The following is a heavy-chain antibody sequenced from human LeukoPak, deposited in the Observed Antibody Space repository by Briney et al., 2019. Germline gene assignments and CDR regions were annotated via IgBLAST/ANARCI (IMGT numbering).Heavy chain of an antibody. J-gene: IGHJ4*02. CDR3: ARDQDYSKGFDY. CDR1: GFTISSYTFGSYT. CDR2: IDSTSRYI. D-gene: IGHD4-11*01. Sequence: PGGSLRLSCAASGFTISSYTFGSYTMNWVRQAPGKGLEWVASIDSTSRYIYYTDSVKGRFTISKDNANSSLHPQMNSLRAEDTAVYYCARDQDYSKGFDYWGQGTLVTVSS. V-gene: IGHV3-21*01.